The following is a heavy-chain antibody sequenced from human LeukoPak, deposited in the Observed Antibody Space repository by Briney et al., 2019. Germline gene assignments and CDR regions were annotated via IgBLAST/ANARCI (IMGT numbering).Heavy chain of an antibody. Sequence: GGSLRLSCAASGFTFSSYAMHWVRQAPGKGLEWVAVISYDGSNKYYADSVKGRFTISRDNSKNTLYLQMNSLRAEDTAVYYCARIYSYGYKYYFDYWGQGTLVTVSS. CDR3: ARIYSYGYKYYFDY. D-gene: IGHD5-18*01. CDR2: ISYDGSNK. CDR1: GFTFSSYA. V-gene: IGHV3-30*14. J-gene: IGHJ4*02.